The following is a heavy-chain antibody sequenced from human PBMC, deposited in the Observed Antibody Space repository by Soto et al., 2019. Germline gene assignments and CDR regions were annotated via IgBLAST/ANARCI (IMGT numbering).Heavy chain of an antibody. CDR3: ARETGLVWWFDP. J-gene: IGHJ5*02. Sequence: ASVKVSCKASGYTFTSYDINWVRQATGQGLEWMGWMNPNSGNTGYAQKFQGRVTMTRNTSISTAYMELSSLRSEDTAVYYCARETGLVWWFDPWGQGTLVTVSS. CDR1: GYTFTSYD. D-gene: IGHD3-9*01. V-gene: IGHV1-8*01. CDR2: MNPNSGNT.